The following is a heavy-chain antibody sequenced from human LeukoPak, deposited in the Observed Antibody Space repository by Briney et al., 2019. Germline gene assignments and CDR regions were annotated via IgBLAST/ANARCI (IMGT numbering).Heavy chain of an antibody. V-gene: IGHV1-18*01. Sequence: ASVKVSCKASGYTFTSYGISWVRQAPGQGLEWMGWISAYNGNTNYAQKLQGRVTMTTDTSTSTAYMELRSLRSDDTAAYYCARDTGVQNWFDPWGQGALVTVSS. CDR2: ISAYNGNT. D-gene: IGHD4-23*01. CDR3: ARDTGVQNWFDP. J-gene: IGHJ5*02. CDR1: GYTFTSYG.